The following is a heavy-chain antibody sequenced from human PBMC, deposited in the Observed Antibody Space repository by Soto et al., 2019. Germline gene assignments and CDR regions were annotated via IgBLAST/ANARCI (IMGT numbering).Heavy chain of an antibody. D-gene: IGHD3-10*01. CDR2: ISGSGGST. V-gene: IGHV3-23*01. J-gene: IGHJ4*02. CDR1: GFTFSSYA. CDR3: AKVITDLEILWFGELFGY. Sequence: LRLSCAASGFTFSSYAMSWVRQAPGKGLEWVSAISGSGGSTYYADSVKGRFTISRDNSKNTLYLQMNSLRAEDTAVYYCAKVITDLEILWFGELFGYWGQGTLVTVSS.